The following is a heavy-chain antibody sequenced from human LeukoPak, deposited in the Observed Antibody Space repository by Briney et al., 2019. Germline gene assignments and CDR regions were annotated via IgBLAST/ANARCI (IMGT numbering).Heavy chain of an antibody. J-gene: IGHJ4*02. CDR1: GGSFSGYY. CDR2: INHSGST. Sequence: PSETLSLTCAVYGGSFSGYYWSWIRQPPGKGLEWIGEINHSGSTNYNPSLKGRVTISVDTSKNQFSLKLSSVTAADTAVYYCARRSRSYYYGSGSYYGIFDYWGQGTLVTVSS. D-gene: IGHD3-10*01. V-gene: IGHV4-34*01. CDR3: ARRSRSYYYGSGSYYGIFDY.